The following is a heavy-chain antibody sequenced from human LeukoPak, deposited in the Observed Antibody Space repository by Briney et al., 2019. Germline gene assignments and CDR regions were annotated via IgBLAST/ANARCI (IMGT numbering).Heavy chain of an antibody. V-gene: IGHV3-53*01. Sequence: PSETLSLTCKVSGDSISNSGWSWGWVRQFPGKGLEWVSVINTGGSTYYADSVKGRFTISRDNSKNTVYLQMKSVRAEDTAVYYCAREDALDYWGQGMLVTVSS. CDR2: INTGGST. D-gene: IGHD2-8*01. CDR1: GDSISNSGWS. J-gene: IGHJ4*02. CDR3: AREDALDY.